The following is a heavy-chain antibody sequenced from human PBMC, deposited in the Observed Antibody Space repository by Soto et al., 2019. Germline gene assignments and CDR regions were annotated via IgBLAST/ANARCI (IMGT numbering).Heavy chain of an antibody. CDR3: ASSLTGTTGWFDP. Sequence: QVQLVQSGAEVKKPGSSVKVSCKASGGTFSSYAISWVRQAPGQGLEWMGGIIPIFGTANYAQKFQGRATIAADESTSTAYMELSSLRSEDTAVYYCASSLTGTTGWFDPWGQGTLVTVSS. J-gene: IGHJ5*02. D-gene: IGHD1-7*01. V-gene: IGHV1-69*01. CDR1: GGTFSSYA. CDR2: IIPIFGTA.